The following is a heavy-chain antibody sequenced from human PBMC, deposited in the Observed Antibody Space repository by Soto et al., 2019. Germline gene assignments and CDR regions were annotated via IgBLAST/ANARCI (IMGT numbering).Heavy chain of an antibody. J-gene: IGHJ3*02. D-gene: IGHD3-3*01. CDR2: INPNSGGT. CDR3: ARGREYYDFWSGYFKRGGDAFDI. CDR1: GYTFTGYY. Sequence: GASVKVSCKASGYTFTGYYMHWVRQAPGQGLEWMGWINPNSGGTNYAQKFQGWVTMTRDTSISTAYMELSRLRSDDTAVYYCARGREYYDFWSGYFKRGGDAFDIWGQGTMVTVSS. V-gene: IGHV1-2*04.